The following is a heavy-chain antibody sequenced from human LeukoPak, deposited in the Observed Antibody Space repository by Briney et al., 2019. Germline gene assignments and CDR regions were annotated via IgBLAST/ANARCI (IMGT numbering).Heavy chain of an antibody. CDR1: GFTFSSYA. J-gene: IGHJ4*02. CDR3: AKDYSSGWHHYDY. CDR2: ISGSGGST. Sequence: GSLRLSCAASGFTFSSYAMSWVRQAPGKGLEWVSAISGSGGSTYYADSVKGRFTISRNNSKNTLYLQMNSLRAEDTAVYYCAKDYSSGWHHYDYWGQGTLVTVSS. D-gene: IGHD6-19*01. V-gene: IGHV3-23*01.